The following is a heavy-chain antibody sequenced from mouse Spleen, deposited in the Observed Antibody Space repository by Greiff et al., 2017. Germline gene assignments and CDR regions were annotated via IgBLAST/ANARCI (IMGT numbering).Heavy chain of an antibody. J-gene: IGHJ3*01. CDR1: GYTFTDYN. V-gene: IGHV1-22*01. Sequence: VHVKQSGPELVKPGASVKMSCKASGYTFTDYNMHWVKQSHGKSLEWIGYINPNNGGTSYNQKFKGKATLTVNKSSSTAYMELRSLTSEDSAVYYCARSANYYGSRGGFAYWGQGTLVTVSA. D-gene: IGHD1-1*01. CDR2: INPNNGGT. CDR3: ARSANYYGSRGGFAY.